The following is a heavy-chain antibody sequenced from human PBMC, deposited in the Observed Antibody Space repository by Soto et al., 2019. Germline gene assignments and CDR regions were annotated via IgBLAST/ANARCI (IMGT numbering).Heavy chain of an antibody. CDR1: GYTFTSYG. J-gene: IGHJ5*02. V-gene: IGHV1-18*01. CDR3: ARAEYCGGDCYPRFDP. Sequence: ASVKVSCKASGYTFTSYGISWVRQAPGQGLEWMGWISAYNGNTNYAQKLQGRVTMTTDTSTSTAYMELRSLRSDDTAVCYCARAEYCGGDCYPRFDPWGQGTLVTVSS. CDR2: ISAYNGNT. D-gene: IGHD2-21*02.